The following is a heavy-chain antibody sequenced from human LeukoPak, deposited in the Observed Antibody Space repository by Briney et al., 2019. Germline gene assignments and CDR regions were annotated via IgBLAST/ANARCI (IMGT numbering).Heavy chain of an antibody. CDR3: AREGYCSGGSCYLDY. CDR1: GYTFTGYY. Sequence: ASVKVSCKASGYTFTGYYMHWVRQAPGQGLEWMGWINPNSGGTSYAQKFQGRVTMTRDTSISTAYMELSRLRSDDTAVYYCAREGYCSGGSCYLDYWGQGTLVTVSS. J-gene: IGHJ4*02. V-gene: IGHV1-2*02. D-gene: IGHD2-15*01. CDR2: INPNSGGT.